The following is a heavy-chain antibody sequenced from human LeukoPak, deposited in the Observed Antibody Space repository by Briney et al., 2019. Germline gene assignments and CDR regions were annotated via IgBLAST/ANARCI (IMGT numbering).Heavy chain of an antibody. CDR2: IYYSGST. J-gene: IGHJ4*02. CDR3: AREGGFYRPLDY. D-gene: IGHD3-3*01. CDR1: GGSVSSGSYY. V-gene: IGHV4-61*01. Sequence: SETLSLTCTVSGGSVSSGSYYWSWIRQPPGKGLEWIGYIYYSGSTNYNPSLKSRVTISVDTSKNQFSLKLTSVTAADTAVYYCAREGGFYRPLDYSGQGTLVTVSS.